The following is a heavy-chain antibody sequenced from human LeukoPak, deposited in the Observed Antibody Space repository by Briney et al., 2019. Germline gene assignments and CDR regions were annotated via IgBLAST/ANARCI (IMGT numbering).Heavy chain of an antibody. J-gene: IGHJ4*02. CDR1: GDSISSPNYY. CDR2: IHYSGTT. CDR3: ARKRFDLGGLSNWVDY. Sequence: PSETLPLTCTVSGDSISSPNYYWGWIRQPPGKALEWIGSIHYSGTTYYNSSLKSRVTISVDTSKNQFSLRLSSVTAAADTAVYYCARKRFDLGGLSNWVDYWGQGTLVTVSS. D-gene: IGHD7-27*01. V-gene: IGHV4-39*01.